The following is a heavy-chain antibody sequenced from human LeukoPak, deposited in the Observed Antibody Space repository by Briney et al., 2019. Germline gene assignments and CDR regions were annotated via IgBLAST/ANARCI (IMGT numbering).Heavy chain of an antibody. J-gene: IGHJ3*02. D-gene: IGHD6-19*01. CDR1: GVTFSIYV. CDR3: AKPPGYSSGWPSDAFDI. Sequence: PVGALRLSCADSGVTFSIYVMHSVRHTPGKGLWWVAVISDDGGKTYYANCVKGRFTIYSDNSQNTMYMQNTSLRPEEKAVFYCAKPPGYSSGWPSDAFDIWGQGTMVTVSS. CDR2: ISDDGGKT. V-gene: IGHV3-30*18.